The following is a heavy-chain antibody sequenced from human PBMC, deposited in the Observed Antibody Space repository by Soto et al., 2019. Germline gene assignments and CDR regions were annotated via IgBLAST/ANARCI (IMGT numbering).Heavy chain of an antibody. D-gene: IGHD4-17*01. V-gene: IGHV3-74*01. CDR2: INSDGSST. CDR3: VRAPTHGDQRPYYFDY. J-gene: IGHJ4*02. Sequence: GGSLRLSCAASGFAFSSYWMYWVRQPPGKGLVWVSRINSDGSSTSYADSVKGRFTISRDNAKNTLYLQMNSLRTEDTAVYYCVRAPTHGDQRPYYFDYWGQGALVTVSS. CDR1: GFAFSSYW.